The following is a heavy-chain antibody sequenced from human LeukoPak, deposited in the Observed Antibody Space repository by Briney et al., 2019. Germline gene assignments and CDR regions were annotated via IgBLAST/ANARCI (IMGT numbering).Heavy chain of an antibody. CDR2: ISSGSSYI. CDR3: ARANDNYYYYYMDV. J-gene: IGHJ6*03. D-gene: IGHD3-9*01. V-gene: IGHV3-21*01. Sequence: GGSLRLSCAASGFTLSSYSMNWVRQAPGKGLEWVSSISSGSSYIYDADSVKGRFTTSRDNAKNSLYLQMNSLRAEDTAVYYCARANDNYYYYYMDVWGKGTTVTIS. CDR1: GFTLSSYS.